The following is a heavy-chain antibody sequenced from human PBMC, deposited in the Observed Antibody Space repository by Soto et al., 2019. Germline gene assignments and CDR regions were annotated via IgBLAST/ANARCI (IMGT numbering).Heavy chain of an antibody. CDR3: ARDSGGSFGHFDS. D-gene: IGHD2-15*01. Sequence: QVQLQEAGPGLVKPSETVSLTCTVSGASIRGSDWSWIRQPPGQGLEWVASIYSNERTEYTHSLESRVTISVDTSKNHFSLNLRSVNEADTAVYYCARDSGGSFGHFDSWGQGTLVTVSS. J-gene: IGHJ4*02. V-gene: IGHV4-4*08. CDR1: GASIRGSD. CDR2: IYSNERT.